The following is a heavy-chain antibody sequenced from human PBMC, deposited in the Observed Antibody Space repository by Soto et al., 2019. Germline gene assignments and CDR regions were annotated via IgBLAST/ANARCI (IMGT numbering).Heavy chain of an antibody. CDR2: TYYRSRWYT. V-gene: IGHV6-1*01. Sequence: PSQTLSLTCAISGDSVSSNTGARNWLRQSPSRGLEWLGRTYYRSRWYTTYAEPVKSRIVINPDASKSLFSPQLTSVTPADAAIYYRARAGTTMFGLVPPFDYWAQGTLVTVSS. J-gene: IGHJ4*02. CDR1: GDSVSSNTGA. D-gene: IGHD3-3*01. CDR3: ARAGTTMFGLVPPFDY.